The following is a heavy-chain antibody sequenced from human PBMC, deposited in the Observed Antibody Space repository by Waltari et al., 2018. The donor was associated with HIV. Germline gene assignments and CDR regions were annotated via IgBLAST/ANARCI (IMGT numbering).Heavy chain of an antibody. Sequence: QLQLQESGPGLVKPPATLSLTCTVSGGSISSSSYYWGWIRQPPGKGLEWIGSIYYSGSTYYNPSLKSRVTISVDTSKNQFSLKLSSVTAADTAVYYCARGPGGYYYGSGSYWFDYWGQGTLVTVSS. CDR3: ARGPGGYYYGSGSYWFDY. J-gene: IGHJ4*02. CDR1: GGSISSSSYY. CDR2: IYYSGST. D-gene: IGHD3-10*01. V-gene: IGHV4-39*01.